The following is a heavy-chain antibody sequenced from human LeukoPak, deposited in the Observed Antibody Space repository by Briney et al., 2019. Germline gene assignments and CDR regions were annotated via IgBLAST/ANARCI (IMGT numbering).Heavy chain of an antibody. D-gene: IGHD3-22*01. CDR1: GGSISSYY. Sequence: SETLSLTCTVSGGSISSYYWSWIRQPPGKGLEWIGYIYYSGSTNYNPSLKSRVTISVDTSKNQFSLKLSSVTAADTAVYYCARADYYDSSGVAFDIWGQGTMVTVSS. J-gene: IGHJ3*02. CDR2: IYYSGST. V-gene: IGHV4-59*01. CDR3: ARADYYDSSGVAFDI.